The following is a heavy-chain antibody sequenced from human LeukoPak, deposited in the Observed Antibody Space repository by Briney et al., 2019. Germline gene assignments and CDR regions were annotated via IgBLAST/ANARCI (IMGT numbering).Heavy chain of an antibody. V-gene: IGHV3-21*01. J-gene: IGHJ4*02. CDR3: ASTPSLCSSTSCLFDY. Sequence: GGSLRLSCAASGFTFSSYSMNWVRQAPGKGLEWVSSISSSSSYIYYADSVKGRFTISRDNARNSLYLQMNSLRAEDTAVYYCASTPSLCSSTSCLFDYWGQGTLVTVSS. CDR2: ISSSSSYI. CDR1: GFTFSSYS. D-gene: IGHD2-2*01.